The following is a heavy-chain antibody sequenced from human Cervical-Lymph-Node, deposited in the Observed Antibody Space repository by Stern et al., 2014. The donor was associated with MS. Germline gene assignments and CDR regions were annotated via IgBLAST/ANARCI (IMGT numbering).Heavy chain of an antibody. Sequence: QLVQSGAEVKKPGESLKISCKGSGYIFTDYWIGWVRQMPGKGLEWMGIIYPGDSNIRYSPSFQGQVTISADKSLSTAYLQWSSLKASDTAMYYCARAYCVGDCYLGYWGQGTLVTVSS. CDR3: ARAYCVGDCYLGY. CDR2: IYPGDSNI. J-gene: IGHJ4*02. D-gene: IGHD2-21*02. V-gene: IGHV5-51*03. CDR1: GYIFTDYW.